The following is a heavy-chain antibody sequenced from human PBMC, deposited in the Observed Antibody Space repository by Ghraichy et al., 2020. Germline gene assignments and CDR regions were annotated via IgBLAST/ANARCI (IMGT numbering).Heavy chain of an antibody. V-gene: IGHV3-48*03. CDR1: GFTFSNYE. CDR2: ISSSGSPI. D-gene: IGHD3-22*01. CDR3: ARDTAAYYATTGPYYFDY. Sequence: GRSLRLSCAASGFTFSNYEMNWVRQAPGKGLEWVSYISSSGSPIYYADSVKGRFTISRDNAKNSLYLQMNSLRAEDTAVYYCARDTAAYYATTGPYYFDYWGQGTLVTVSS. J-gene: IGHJ4*02.